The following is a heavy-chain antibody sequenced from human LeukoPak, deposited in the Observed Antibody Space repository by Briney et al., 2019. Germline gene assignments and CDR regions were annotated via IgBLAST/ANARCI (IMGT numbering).Heavy chain of an antibody. CDR2: IYSGGST. D-gene: IGHD2-8*01. CDR1: GFIVSSNY. Sequence: GGSLRLSCAASGFIVSSNYMNWVRQAPGKGLEWVSIIYSGGSTYHADSVKDRFTISRHNSKNTLYLQMNSLRAEDTAVYYCARVGIVLMVYAHPFDYWGQGTLVTVSS. V-gene: IGHV3-53*04. CDR3: ARVGIVLMVYAHPFDY. J-gene: IGHJ4*02.